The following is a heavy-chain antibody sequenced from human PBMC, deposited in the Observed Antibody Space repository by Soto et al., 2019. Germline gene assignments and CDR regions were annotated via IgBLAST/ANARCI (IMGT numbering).Heavy chain of an antibody. D-gene: IGHD7-27*01. CDR2: IYYGGST. Sequence: SETLSLTCAVSGDSIITDYWSWIRQSPWKGLEWIGFIYYGGSTNYNPSLKSRVTISVDTPKNQFSLKLSSVTAADTAVYYCAKNWNWGSLVHWGQGTLVTVSS. J-gene: IGHJ4*02. CDR3: AKNWNWGSLVH. V-gene: IGHV4-59*08. CDR1: GDSIITDY.